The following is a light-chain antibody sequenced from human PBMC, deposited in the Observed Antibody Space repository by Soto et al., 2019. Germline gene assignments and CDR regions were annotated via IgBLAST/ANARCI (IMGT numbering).Light chain of an antibody. CDR1: QSVSSD. J-gene: IGKJ3*01. CDR3: QQYHDWPPIT. Sequence: EIVMTQSPATLSVSPEEGVTLSCRASQSVSSDLAWYQQKPGQSPRLLMYGASTRATDIPARFSGGGSGTEFTLTISSLQSEDVAIYYCQQYHDWPPITFGPGTKVDIK. CDR2: GAS. V-gene: IGKV3-15*01.